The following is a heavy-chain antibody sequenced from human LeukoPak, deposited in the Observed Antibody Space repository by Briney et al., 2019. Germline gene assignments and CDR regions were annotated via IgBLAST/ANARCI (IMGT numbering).Heavy chain of an antibody. CDR1: GGSISSYY. J-gene: IGHJ4*02. D-gene: IGHD4-17*01. CDR3: ASSPTTIIDYGDEIYFVY. CDR2: IYHSGST. V-gene: IGHV4-59*12. Sequence: SETLSLTCTVSGGSISSYYWSWIRQPPGKGLEWIGYIYHSGSTYYNPSLKSRVTISVDRSKNQFSLRLSSVTAADTAVYYCASSPTTIIDYGDEIYFVYWGQGALVTVSS.